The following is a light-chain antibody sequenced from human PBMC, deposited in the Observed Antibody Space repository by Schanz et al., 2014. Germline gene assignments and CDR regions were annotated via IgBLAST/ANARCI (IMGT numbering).Light chain of an antibody. Sequence: DIVMTQSPDSLAVSVGERATINCKSSQSVLKTSDNKNFLGWYQHKPGQPPKLLIYWASTRESGVPDRFTGTISSLQAXXXXXYYCQQYYSTPLTFGGGTKVEIK. J-gene: IGKJ4*01. CDR1: QSVLKTSDNKNF. CDR3: QQYYSTPLT. V-gene: IGKV4-1*01. CDR2: WAS.